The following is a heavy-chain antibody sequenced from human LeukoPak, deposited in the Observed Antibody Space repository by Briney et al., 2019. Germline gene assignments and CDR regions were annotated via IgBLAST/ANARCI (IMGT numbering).Heavy chain of an antibody. CDR2: IYYSGST. V-gene: IGHV4-59*01. D-gene: IGHD3-10*01. Sequence: SSETLSLTCTVSVGSISSYYWSWLRQPPEKGLEWIGYIYYSGSTNYNPSLKSRVTISVDTSKNQFSLKLSSVTAADTAVYYCARNYGSGSWAFDYWGQGTLVTVSS. CDR1: VGSISSYY. CDR3: ARNYGSGSWAFDY. J-gene: IGHJ4*02.